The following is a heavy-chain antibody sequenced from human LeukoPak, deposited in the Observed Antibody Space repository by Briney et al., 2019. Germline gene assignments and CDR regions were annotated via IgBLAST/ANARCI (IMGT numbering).Heavy chain of an antibody. CDR1: GDSVSSNSAA. V-gene: IGHV6-1*01. D-gene: IGHD5-18*01. J-gene: IGHJ4*02. CDR2: TYYRSKWYT. Sequence: SQTLSLTCAISGDSVSSNSAAWNWIRQSPSRGLEWLGRTYYRSKWYTDYAVSVKSRITINPDTSKNQFFLQLNSVTPEDTAVYYCAREGGGYSYGLQYYFDHWGQGTLVTVSS. CDR3: AREGGGYSYGLQYYFDH.